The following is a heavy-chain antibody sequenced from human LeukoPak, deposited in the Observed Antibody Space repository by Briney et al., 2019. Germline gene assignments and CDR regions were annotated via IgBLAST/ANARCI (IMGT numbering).Heavy chain of an antibody. CDR2: INSDGRST. J-gene: IGHJ2*01. Sequence: QAGGSLTLSCGASGITFSDYWMHWVRQPPGKGLVWVSRINSDGRSTIYADSVKGRFTISRDNAKNTVYLQMNSLRVEDTAVFYCATGLSQYYDLWGRGTLVTVSS. D-gene: IGHD2-8*02. V-gene: IGHV3-74*01. CDR3: ATGLSQYYDL. CDR1: GITFSDYW.